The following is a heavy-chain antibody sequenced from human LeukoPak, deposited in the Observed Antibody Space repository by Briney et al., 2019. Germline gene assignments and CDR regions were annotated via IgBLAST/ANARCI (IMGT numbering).Heavy chain of an antibody. V-gene: IGHV7-4-1*02. D-gene: IGHD3-9*01. Sequence: ASVTVSFKASGYTFTTYAINWVRQAPGQGLEWMGWINTNTGNPMYAQGFTGRFVFSLDTSVSTAYLQISSLKAEDTAVYYCARIDILTAYYTNSLMLIGGDYWGQGTLVTVSS. CDR1: GYTFTTYA. J-gene: IGHJ4*02. CDR3: ARIDILTAYYTNSLMLIGGDY. CDR2: INTNTGNP.